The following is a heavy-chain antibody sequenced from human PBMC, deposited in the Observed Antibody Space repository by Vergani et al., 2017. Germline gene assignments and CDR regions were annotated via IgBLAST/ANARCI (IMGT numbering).Heavy chain of an antibody. CDR3: ARGLYDYVWGSYRLPFDY. CDR1: GGSFSGYY. Sequence: QVQLQQWGAGLLKPSETLSLTCAVYGGSFSGYYWSWIRQPPGKGLEWIGEINHSGSTNYNPSLKSRVTISVDTSKNQFSLKLSSVTAADTAVYYCARGLYDYVWGSYRLPFDYWGQGTLVTVSS. D-gene: IGHD3-16*02. J-gene: IGHJ4*02. CDR2: INHSGST. V-gene: IGHV4-34*01.